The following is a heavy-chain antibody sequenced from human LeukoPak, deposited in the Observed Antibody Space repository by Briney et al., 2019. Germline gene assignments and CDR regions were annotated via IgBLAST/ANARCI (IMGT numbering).Heavy chain of an antibody. Sequence: PSVKVSCKASGYTFTGYYMHWVRQSPGQGLEWMGRINPNSSGTNYAQKFQGRVTMTRDTSISTAYMELSTLRSDDTAVYYCARNYDFWSGYPSPYYYYYMDVWGKGTTVTVSS. CDR3: ARNYDFWSGYPSPYYYYYMDV. CDR1: GYTFTGYY. D-gene: IGHD3-3*01. J-gene: IGHJ6*03. V-gene: IGHV1-2*06. CDR2: INPNSSGT.